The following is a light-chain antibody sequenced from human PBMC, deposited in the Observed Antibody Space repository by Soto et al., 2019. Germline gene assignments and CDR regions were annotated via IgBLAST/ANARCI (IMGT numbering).Light chain of an antibody. J-gene: IGKJ1*01. CDR1: QSVNSN. CDR3: QHYNTWPPWT. V-gene: IGKV3D-15*01. CDR2: GAS. Sequence: EIVMTQSPATLSVSPGEGATLSCRASQSVNSNLAWYQDKPGQAPRLLIYGASTRATGIPARFSGSGSGTEFTLTISSLQSEDFATYYCQHYNTWPPWTFGQGTRVEIK.